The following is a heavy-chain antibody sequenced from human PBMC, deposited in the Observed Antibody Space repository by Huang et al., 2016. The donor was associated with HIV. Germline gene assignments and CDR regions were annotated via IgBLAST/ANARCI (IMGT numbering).Heavy chain of an antibody. V-gene: IGHV4-61*01. CDR3: ARVDLLLGKYGDYEENAFDI. CDR1: GGSVSSGSYY. D-gene: IGHD4-17*01. J-gene: IGHJ3*02. Sequence: QVQLQESGPGLVKPSETLSPTCPVSGGSVSSGSYYWSLIRQPPGRGLEWLWYIYYSGSTNDNPFLKSRVTISVDTSKNQFSLKLSSVTAADTAVYYCARVDLLLGKYGDYEENAFDIWGQGTMVTVSS. CDR2: IYYSGST.